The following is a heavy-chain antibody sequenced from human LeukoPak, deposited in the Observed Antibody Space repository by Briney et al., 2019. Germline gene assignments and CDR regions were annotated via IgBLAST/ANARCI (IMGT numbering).Heavy chain of an antibody. CDR1: GYTLTELS. CDR2: FDPEDGET. CDR3: ATDLGGLSFGSYYFDY. Sequence: ASVKVSCEVSGYTLTELSMHWVRQAPGKGLEWKGGFDPEDGETIYAQKFQGRVTMTEDTSTDTAYMELSSLRSEDTAVYYCATDLGGLSFGSYYFDYWGQGTLVTVSS. D-gene: IGHD1-26*01. J-gene: IGHJ4*02. V-gene: IGHV1-24*01.